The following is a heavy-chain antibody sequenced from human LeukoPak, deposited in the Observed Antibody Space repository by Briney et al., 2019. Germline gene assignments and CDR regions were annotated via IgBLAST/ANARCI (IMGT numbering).Heavy chain of an antibody. J-gene: IGHJ6*03. Sequence: SETVSLTCSVSGDSISTYHWNWIRKPPGKGLEWIGRIYTSGSTNYNPSLKSRVTMSVDTSKNQFSLKLSSVTAADTAVHYCARGESSGATIYYYYYMDVWGKGTTVTVSS. V-gene: IGHV4-4*07. D-gene: IGHD6-25*01. CDR3: ARGESSGATIYYYYYMDV. CDR2: IYTSGST. CDR1: GDSISTYH.